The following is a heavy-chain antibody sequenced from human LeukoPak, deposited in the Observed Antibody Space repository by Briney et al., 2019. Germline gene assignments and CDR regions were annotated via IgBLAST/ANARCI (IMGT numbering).Heavy chain of an antibody. CDR1: GFTFSSYS. J-gene: IGHJ4*02. Sequence: PGGSLRLSCAASGFTFSSYSMNWVRQAPGKGLEWVSSISSSSSYIYYADSVKGRFTISRDNAKNSLYLQMNSLRAEDTAVYYCARVGGRFGELLGLYHGFDYWGQGTLVTVSS. CDR3: ARVGGRFGELLGLYHGFDY. V-gene: IGHV3-21*01. CDR2: ISSSSSYI. D-gene: IGHD3-10*01.